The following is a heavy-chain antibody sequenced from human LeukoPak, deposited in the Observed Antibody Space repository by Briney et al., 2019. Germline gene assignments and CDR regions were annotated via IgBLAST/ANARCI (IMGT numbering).Heavy chain of an antibody. CDR2: IYYSGST. CDR3: ARHGGGGSSWVDY. V-gene: IGHV4-59*08. CDR1: GGSISGYY. J-gene: IGHJ4*02. D-gene: IGHD6-13*01. Sequence: SETLSLTCTVSGGSISGYYLSWIRQPPGKGLEWIGYIYYSGSTNYNPSLKSRVTISVDTSKNQFSLKLSSVTAADTAVYYCARHGGGGSSWVDYWGQGTLVTVSS.